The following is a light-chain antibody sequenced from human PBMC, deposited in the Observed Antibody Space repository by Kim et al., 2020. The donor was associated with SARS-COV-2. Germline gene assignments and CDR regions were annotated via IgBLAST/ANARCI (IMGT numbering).Light chain of an antibody. Sequence: DIVMTQSPESLAVFLGEWATINCKSSRSVSHFSNNRNYLAWYQQKPGQPPKLLFYWASTRQSGVPDRFSGSGSGTDFTLTISAVQAEDVAVYYCQQYHTTPWTFGQGTKVDIK. V-gene: IGKV4-1*01. J-gene: IGKJ1*01. CDR3: QQYHTTPWT. CDR1: RSVSHFSNNRNY. CDR2: WAS.